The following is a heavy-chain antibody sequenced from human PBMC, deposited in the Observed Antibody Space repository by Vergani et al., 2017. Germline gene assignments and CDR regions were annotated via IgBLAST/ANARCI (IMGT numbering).Heavy chain of an antibody. CDR1: GFTFSSYA. D-gene: IGHD2-15*01. V-gene: IGHV3-23*01. CDR2: ISGSGGST. CDR3: AKGFGYCSGGSCPYYYGMDV. J-gene: IGHJ6*02. Sequence: EVQLLESGGGLVQPGGSVRLSCAASGFTFSSYAMSWVRQAPGKGLEWVSAISGSGGSTYYADSVKGRFTISRDNSKNTLYLQMNSLRAEDTAVYYCAKGFGYCSGGSCPYYYGMDVWGQGTTVTVSS.